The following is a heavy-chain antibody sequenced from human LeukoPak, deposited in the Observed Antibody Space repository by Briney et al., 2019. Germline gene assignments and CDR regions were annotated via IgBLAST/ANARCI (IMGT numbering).Heavy chain of an antibody. J-gene: IGHJ4*02. CDR3: ARDPPGGDSGSYAFDY. Sequence: ASVKVSCKASGYTFTGYYMHWVRQAPGQGLEWMGWINPNSGGTNYAQKFQGRVTMTRDTSISTAYTELSRLRSDDTAVYYCARDPPGGDSGSYAFDYWGQGTLVTVSS. D-gene: IGHD1-26*01. CDR2: INPNSGGT. CDR1: GYTFTGYY. V-gene: IGHV1-2*02.